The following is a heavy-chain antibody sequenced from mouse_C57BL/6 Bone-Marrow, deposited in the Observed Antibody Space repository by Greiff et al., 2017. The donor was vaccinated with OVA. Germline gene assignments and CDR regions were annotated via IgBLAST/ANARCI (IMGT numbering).Heavy chain of an antibody. V-gene: IGHV1-69*01. CDR1: GYTFTSYW. Sequence: QVQLQQPGAELVMPGASVKLSCKASGYTFTSYWMHWVKQRPGQGLEWIGEIDPSDSYTNYNQKFKGKSTLTVDKSSSTAYMQLSSLTSEDSAVYYCARRGVTLRTAYYFDYWGQGTTLTVSS. D-gene: IGHD3-3*01. CDR3: ARRGVTLRTAYYFDY. CDR2: IDPSDSYT. J-gene: IGHJ2*01.